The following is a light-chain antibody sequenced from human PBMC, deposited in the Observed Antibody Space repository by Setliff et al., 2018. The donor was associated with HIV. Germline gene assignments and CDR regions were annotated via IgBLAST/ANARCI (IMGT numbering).Light chain of an antibody. CDR2: DVS. V-gene: IGLV2-14*03. J-gene: IGLJ2*01. CDR3: SSYTSNNTPVV. Sequence: QSALTQPASVSGSAGQSITISCTGTSSDVGGYDYVSWYQQHPDKAPKLMIHDVSNRPSGVSNRFSGSKSGNTASLTISGLQAEDEADYYCSSYTSNNTPVVFGGGTQLTGL. CDR1: SSDVGGYDY.